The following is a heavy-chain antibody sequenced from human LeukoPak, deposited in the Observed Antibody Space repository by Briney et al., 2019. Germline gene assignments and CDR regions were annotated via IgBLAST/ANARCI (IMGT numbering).Heavy chain of an antibody. CDR3: AREGADIVVVPAAWDY. V-gene: IGHV3-30-3*01. J-gene: IGHJ4*02. Sequence: GGSLRLSCAASGFTFSSYAMHWVRQAPGKGLEWVAVISYDGSNKYYADSVKGRFTISRDNSKNTLYLQMNSLRAEDTAVYYCAREGADIVVVPAAWDYWGQGTLVTVSS. CDR2: ISYDGSNK. CDR1: GFTFSSYA. D-gene: IGHD2-2*01.